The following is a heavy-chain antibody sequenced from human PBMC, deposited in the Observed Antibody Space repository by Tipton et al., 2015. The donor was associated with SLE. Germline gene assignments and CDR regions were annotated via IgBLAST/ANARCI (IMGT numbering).Heavy chain of an antibody. D-gene: IGHD3-22*01. CDR2: INHSGST. J-gene: IGHJ4*02. CDR1: GGSFSGYY. V-gene: IGHV4-34*01. CDR3: ARGRRYYYDSYYFDY. Sequence: TLSLTCAVYGGSFSGYYWSWIRQPPGKGLEWIGEINHSGSTNYNPSLRSRVTMSVDTSKNQFSLKLSSVTAADTAVYYCARGRRYYYDSYYFDYWGQGTLVTVSS.